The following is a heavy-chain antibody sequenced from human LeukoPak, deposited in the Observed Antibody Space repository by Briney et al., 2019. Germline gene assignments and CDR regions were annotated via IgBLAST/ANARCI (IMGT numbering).Heavy chain of an antibody. CDR1: GFTFSSYS. Sequence: GGSLRLSCAASGFTFSSYSMNWVRQAPGKGLEWVSAISGSGGSTYYADSVKGRFTISRDNSKNTLYLQMNSLRAEDTAVYYCAKDLNIAAASSFDYWGQGTLVTVSS. J-gene: IGHJ4*02. CDR2: ISGSGGST. D-gene: IGHD6-13*01. V-gene: IGHV3-23*01. CDR3: AKDLNIAAASSFDY.